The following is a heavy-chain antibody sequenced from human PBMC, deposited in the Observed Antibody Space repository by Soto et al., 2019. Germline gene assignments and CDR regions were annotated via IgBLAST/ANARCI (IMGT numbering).Heavy chain of an antibody. D-gene: IGHD1-26*01. Sequence: QVQLQESGPGLVKPSGTLSLTCAVSGGSISSSNWWSWVRQPPGKGLEWIGEIYHSGSTNYNPSLXRXVXIXXDKSKNQFSLKLSSVTAADTAVYYCARDPGVGATTWGQGTLVTVSS. CDR2: IYHSGST. CDR1: GGSISSSNW. V-gene: IGHV4-4*02. J-gene: IGHJ4*02. CDR3: ARDPGVGATT.